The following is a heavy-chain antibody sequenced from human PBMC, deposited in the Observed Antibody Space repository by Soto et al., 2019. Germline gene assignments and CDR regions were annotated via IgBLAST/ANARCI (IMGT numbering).Heavy chain of an antibody. CDR1: GFTFSSYS. D-gene: IGHD6-13*01. CDR3: AKDQGSSWYEIDY. J-gene: IGHJ4*02. Sequence: GGSLRLSCAASGFTFSSYSMNWVRQAPGKGLEWVSYISSSSSTIYYADSVKGRFTISRDNSKNTLYLQMNSLRAEDTAVYYCAKDQGSSWYEIDYWGQGTLVTVS. CDR2: ISSSSSTI. V-gene: IGHV3-48*01.